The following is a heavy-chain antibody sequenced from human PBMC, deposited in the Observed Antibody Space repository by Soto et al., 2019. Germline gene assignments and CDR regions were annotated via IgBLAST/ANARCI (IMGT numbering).Heavy chain of an antibody. CDR1: GFTFSNAW. CDR2: VKSKTDGGTI. CDR3: IGTYSGSSMRLDY. D-gene: IGHD5-12*01. Sequence: GGSLRLSCAASGFTFSNAWMTWVRQAPGKGLEWVGRVKSKTDGGTIDYAAPVKDRFTISRDDSKNTLYLQMNSLKPEDTAVYYCIGTYSGSSMRLDYWGQGTLATVSS. J-gene: IGHJ4*02. V-gene: IGHV3-15*01.